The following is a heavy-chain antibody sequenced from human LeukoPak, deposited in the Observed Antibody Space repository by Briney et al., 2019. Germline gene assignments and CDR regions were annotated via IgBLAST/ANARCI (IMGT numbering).Heavy chain of an antibody. J-gene: IGHJ4*02. CDR1: GGSISSYY. CDR2: IYYSGST. CDR3: ARQEVGYSYGSYYFDY. Sequence: SETLSLTCTVSGGSISSYYWSWIRQPPGKGLEWIGYIYYSGSTDYNPSLKSRVTISVDTSKSQFSLKLSSVTAADTAVYYCARQEVGYSYGSYYFDYWGQGTLVTVSS. D-gene: IGHD5-18*01. V-gene: IGHV4-59*08.